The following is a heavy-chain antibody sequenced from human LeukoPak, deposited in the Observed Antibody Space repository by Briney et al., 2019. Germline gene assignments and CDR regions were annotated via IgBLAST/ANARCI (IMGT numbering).Heavy chain of an antibody. D-gene: IGHD5/OR15-5a*01. CDR2: INPHSGAT. Sequence: ASVKVSCKASGYGFSDVYFNWVRQAPGQGLEWMGWINPHSGATNYAQRFQGRVSMDASIDTAYMELSRITSDDTAVYYCATSSSVTHTRDPWGQGTLVTVSS. CDR1: GYGFSDVY. V-gene: IGHV1-2*02. J-gene: IGHJ5*02. CDR3: ATSSSVTHTRDP.